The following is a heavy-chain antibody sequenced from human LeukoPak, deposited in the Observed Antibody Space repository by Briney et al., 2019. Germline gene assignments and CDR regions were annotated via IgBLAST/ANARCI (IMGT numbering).Heavy chain of an antibody. V-gene: IGHV4-34*01. Sequence: SETLSLTCTVSGGSISSYYWSWIRQPPGKGLEWIGEINHSGSTNYNPSLKSRVTISVDTSKNQFSLKLSSVTAADTAVYYCARGRGYCSSTSCYTWFDPWGQGTLVTVSS. CDR1: GGSISSYY. J-gene: IGHJ5*02. CDR2: INHSGST. CDR3: ARGRGYCSSTSCYTWFDP. D-gene: IGHD2-2*02.